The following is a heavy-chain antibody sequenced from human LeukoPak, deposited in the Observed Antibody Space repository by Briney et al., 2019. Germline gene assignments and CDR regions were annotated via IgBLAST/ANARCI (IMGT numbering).Heavy chain of an antibody. D-gene: IGHD4-17*01. Sequence: GGSLRLSCAASGSTFSSYAMHWVRQAPGKGLEWVAVISYDGSNKYYADSVKGRFTISRDNSKNTLYLQMNSLRAEDTAVYYCARARGDYLYYFDYWGQGTLVTVSS. CDR2: ISYDGSNK. V-gene: IGHV3-30-3*01. CDR3: ARARGDYLYYFDY. J-gene: IGHJ4*02. CDR1: GSTFSSYA.